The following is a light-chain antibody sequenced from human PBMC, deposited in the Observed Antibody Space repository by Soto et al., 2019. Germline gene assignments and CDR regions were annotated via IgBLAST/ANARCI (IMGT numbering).Light chain of an antibody. CDR3: QQRRNWPPIT. CDR2: DAS. V-gene: IGKV3-11*01. Sequence: IVLTQSPATLSLSRGERSTRSCGASQSVSSYLAWYQQKPGQAPRLLIYDASNRATGIPARFSGSGSGTDFTLTISSLEPEDFAVYYCQQRRNWPPITFGQGTRLEIK. CDR1: QSVSSY. J-gene: IGKJ5*01.